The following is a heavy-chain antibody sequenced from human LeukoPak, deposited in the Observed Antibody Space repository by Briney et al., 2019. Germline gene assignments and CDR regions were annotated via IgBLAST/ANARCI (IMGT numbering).Heavy chain of an antibody. CDR2: LHSDGST. Sequence: GGSLRLSCVPSGFTVIRIDMSWVRQAPGKGLEWVSVLHSDGSTYYADSVQGRFSISRDHSKNTLYLQMNSLRAEDTAVYYCARDLGGYKRTNYGMDVWGQGTTVSVSS. D-gene: IGHD5-24*01. V-gene: IGHV3-66*01. J-gene: IGHJ6*02. CDR3: ARDLGGYKRTNYGMDV. CDR1: GFTVIRID.